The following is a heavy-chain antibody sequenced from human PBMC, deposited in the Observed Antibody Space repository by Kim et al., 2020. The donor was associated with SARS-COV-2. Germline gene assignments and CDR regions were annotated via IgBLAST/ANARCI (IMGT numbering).Heavy chain of an antibody. CDR1: GGSISSSSYY. D-gene: IGHD2-21*02. CDR3: ARVRYCGGDCYSVVDY. V-gene: IGHV4-39*07. J-gene: IGHJ4*02. Sequence: ETLSLTCTVSGGSISSSSYYWGWIRQPPGKGLEWIGSIYYSGSTYYNPSLKSRVTISVDTSKNQFSLKLSSVTAADTAVYYCARVRYCGGDCYSVVDYWGQGTLVTVSS. CDR2: IYYSGST.